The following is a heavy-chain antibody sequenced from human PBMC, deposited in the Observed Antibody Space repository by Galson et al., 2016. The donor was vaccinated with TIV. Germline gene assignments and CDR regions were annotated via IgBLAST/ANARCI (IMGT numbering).Heavy chain of an antibody. D-gene: IGHD2-21*01. Sequence: SLRLSCAASGLIVSSNYMSWVRQAPGKGLEWVSLISSGGTTSYADSVRGRFTISRDNSNNTVYLQMNSLRPEDTAVYYCARDRRHCGNECYLYYYYGMDVWGQGATVTVSS. CDR1: GLIVSSNY. CDR3: ARDRRHCGNECYLYYYYGMDV. V-gene: IGHV3-66*02. CDR2: ISSGGTT. J-gene: IGHJ6*02.